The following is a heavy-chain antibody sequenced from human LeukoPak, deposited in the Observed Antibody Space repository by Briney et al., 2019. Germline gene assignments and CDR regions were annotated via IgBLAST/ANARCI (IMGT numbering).Heavy chain of an antibody. V-gene: IGHV4-34*01. Sequence: SETLSLTCAVYGGSFSGYYWSWIRQPPGKGLEWIGEINHSGSTNYNPSLKSRVTISVDTSKNQFSLKLSSVTAADTAVYYCAREAVAGTNRGDGFDYWGQGTLVTVSS. CDR3: AREAVAGTNRGDGFDY. D-gene: IGHD6-19*01. CDR2: INHSGST. J-gene: IGHJ4*02. CDR1: GGSFSGYY.